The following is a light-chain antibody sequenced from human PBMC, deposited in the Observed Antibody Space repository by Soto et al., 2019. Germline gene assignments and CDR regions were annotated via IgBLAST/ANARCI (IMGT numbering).Light chain of an antibody. J-gene: IGKJ5*01. V-gene: IGKV3-15*01. Sequence: EIVMTQSPATLSVSPGERATLSCRASQSVSSNLAWYQQKPGQAPRLIIYGASTRATGIPARFSGSGSGTEFTLTISGLQSEDFAVYYCQQYNNWPTTFGQGTRLEIK. CDR3: QQYNNWPTT. CDR1: QSVSSN. CDR2: GAS.